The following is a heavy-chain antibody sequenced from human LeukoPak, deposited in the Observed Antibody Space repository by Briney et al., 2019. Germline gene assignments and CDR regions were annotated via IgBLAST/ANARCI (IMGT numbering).Heavy chain of an antibody. V-gene: IGHV4-59*01. Sequence: PSETLSLTCTVSGGSISSYYWSWIRQPPGKGLEWIGYIYYSGSTNYNPSLKSRVTISVDTSKNQFSLKLSSVTAADTAVYYCARGRGYSYVIDAFDIWGQRTMVTVSS. CDR2: IYYSGST. D-gene: IGHD5-18*01. CDR1: GGSISSYY. CDR3: ARGRGYSYVIDAFDI. J-gene: IGHJ3*02.